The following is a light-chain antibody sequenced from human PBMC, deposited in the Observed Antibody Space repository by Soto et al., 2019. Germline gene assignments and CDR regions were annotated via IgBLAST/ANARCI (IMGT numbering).Light chain of an antibody. CDR3: QQYIKWPPTFT. CDR2: AAS. Sequence: EIVMTQSPATLSVSPGERVTLSCRASQSVSSALAWYQQKPGQAPRLLIYAASTRATGIPGRFSGSGSGTGFTLAISSLQSEDFAVYYCQQYIKWPPTFTFGQGTKLEIK. J-gene: IGKJ2*01. CDR1: QSVSSA. V-gene: IGKV3-15*01.